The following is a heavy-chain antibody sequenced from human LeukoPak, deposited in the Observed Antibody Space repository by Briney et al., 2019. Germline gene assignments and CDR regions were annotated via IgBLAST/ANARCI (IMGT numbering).Heavy chain of an antibody. J-gene: IGHJ4*02. Sequence: GGSLRLSCAASGFTFSSYWMSWVRQAPGKGLEWVSAISGSGGSTYYADSVKGRFTISRDNSKNTLYLQMNSLRAEDTAVYYCAKVRGGIELYFDYWGQGTLVTVSS. D-gene: IGHD3-16*01. V-gene: IGHV3-23*01. CDR3: AKVRGGIELYFDY. CDR1: GFTFSSYW. CDR2: ISGSGGST.